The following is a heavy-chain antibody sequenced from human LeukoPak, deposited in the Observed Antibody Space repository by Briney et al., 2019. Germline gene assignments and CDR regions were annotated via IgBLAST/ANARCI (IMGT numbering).Heavy chain of an antibody. D-gene: IGHD2-2*03. V-gene: IGHV6-1*01. CDR2: TYYRSKWYN. Sequence: SQTLSLTCAISGDSVSSNSAAWNWIRQSPSRGLEWLGRTYYRSKWYNDYAVSVKSRITINPDTSKNQFSLQLNSVTPEDTAVYYCARGLRARGYCSSTSCRPYYYYYYMDVWGKGTTVTISS. CDR1: GDSVSSNSAA. CDR3: ARGLRARGYCSSTSCRPYYYYYYMDV. J-gene: IGHJ6*03.